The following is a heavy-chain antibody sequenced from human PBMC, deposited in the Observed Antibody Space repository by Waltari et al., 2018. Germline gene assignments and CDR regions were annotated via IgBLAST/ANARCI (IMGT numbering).Heavy chain of an antibody. V-gene: IGHV4-59*11. Sequence: QVQLQESGPGLVKPSETLSLTCTVSGGSISSHYWSWIRQPPGKGLEWIGYIYYSGSTNYNPALKSRVTISVDTSKNQFSLKLSSVTAADTAVYYCARYKGWELLPYFDYWGQGTLVTVSS. CDR1: GGSISSHY. CDR2: IYYSGST. CDR3: ARYKGWELLPYFDY. J-gene: IGHJ4*02. D-gene: IGHD1-26*01.